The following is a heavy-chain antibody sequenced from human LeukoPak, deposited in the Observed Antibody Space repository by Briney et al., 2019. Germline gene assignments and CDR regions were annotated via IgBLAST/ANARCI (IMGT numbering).Heavy chain of an antibody. CDR3: ATGSGSPYYYYYYMDV. J-gene: IGHJ6*03. CDR2: INGDGSST. D-gene: IGHD3-10*01. Sequence: GGSLRLSCAASGFTFSSYWMHWVRQAPGKGLVWVSRINGDGSSTSYADSVKGRFTISRDNAKNTLYLQMNSLRAEDTAVYYCATGSGSPYYYYYYMDVWGKGTTVTVSS. V-gene: IGHV3-74*01. CDR1: GFTFSSYW.